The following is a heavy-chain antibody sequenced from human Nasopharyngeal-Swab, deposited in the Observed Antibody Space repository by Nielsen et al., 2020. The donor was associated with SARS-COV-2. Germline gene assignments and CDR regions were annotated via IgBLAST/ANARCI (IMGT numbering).Heavy chain of an antibody. CDR1: GFTFSNAW. D-gene: IGHD5-12*01. CDR3: TTDIVATNFDY. CDR2: IKSKTDGGTT. V-gene: IGHV3-15*01. Sequence: GESLKISCAASGFTFSNAWMSWVRQAPGKGLEWVGRIKSKTDGGTTDYAAPVKGRFTISRDDSKNTLYLQMNSLKTEDTVVYYCTTDIVATNFDYWGQGTLVTVSS. J-gene: IGHJ4*02.